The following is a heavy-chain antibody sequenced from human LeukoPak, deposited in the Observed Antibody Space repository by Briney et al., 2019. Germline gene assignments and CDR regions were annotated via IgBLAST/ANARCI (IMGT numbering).Heavy chain of an antibody. Sequence: EASVKVSCKASGYTFTSYGISWVRQAPGQGLEWMGWISAYKGNTNYAQKLQGRGTMTTDTSTSTAYMELRSPRSDDTAVYYCAVDVSGSYDYWGQGTLVTVSS. J-gene: IGHJ4*02. D-gene: IGHD3-10*01. CDR3: AVDVSGSYDY. CDR1: GYTFTSYG. V-gene: IGHV1-18*01. CDR2: ISAYKGNT.